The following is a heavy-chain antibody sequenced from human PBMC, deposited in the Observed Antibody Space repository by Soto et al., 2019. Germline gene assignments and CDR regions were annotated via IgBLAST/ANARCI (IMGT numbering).Heavy chain of an antibody. CDR2: IYYSGST. CDR1: GGSISSYY. Sequence: SETLSLTCTVSGGSISSYYWSWIRQPPGKGLEWIGYIYYSGSTNYNPSLKSRVTISVDTSKNQFSLKLSSVTAADTAVYYCARDRYYYYMDVWGKGTTVTVSS. V-gene: IGHV4-59*01. CDR3: ARDRYYYYMDV. J-gene: IGHJ6*03.